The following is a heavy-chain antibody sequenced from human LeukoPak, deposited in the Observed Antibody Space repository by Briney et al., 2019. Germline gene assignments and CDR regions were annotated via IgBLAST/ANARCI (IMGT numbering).Heavy chain of an antibody. J-gene: IGHJ4*02. V-gene: IGHV3-73*01. Sequence: GGSLRLSCAASGFTFSGSAMHWVRQASGKGLEWVGRIRSKANSYATAYAASVKGRFTISRDDSKNTAYLQMNSLKTEDTAVYYCTRLGIAAAGGDYWGQGTLVTVSS. CDR2: IRSKANSYAT. CDR1: GFTFSGSA. D-gene: IGHD6-13*01. CDR3: TRLGIAAAGGDY.